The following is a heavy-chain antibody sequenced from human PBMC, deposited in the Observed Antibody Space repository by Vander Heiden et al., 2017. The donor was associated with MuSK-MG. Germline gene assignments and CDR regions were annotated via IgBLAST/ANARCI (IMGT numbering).Heavy chain of an antibody. CDR2: IYSGGST. V-gene: IGHV3-66*01. CDR3: ARDRSHCSGGSCYHWYFDL. Sequence: EAQLVEPGGGLVQPGGSLSLPCAASGFTASSNYMSWVRQAPGKGLEWVSVIYSGGSTYYADSVKGRFTISRDNSKNTLYLQMNSLRAEDTAVYYCARDRSHCSGGSCYHWYFDLWGRGTLVTVSS. D-gene: IGHD2-15*01. J-gene: IGHJ2*01. CDR1: GFTASSNY.